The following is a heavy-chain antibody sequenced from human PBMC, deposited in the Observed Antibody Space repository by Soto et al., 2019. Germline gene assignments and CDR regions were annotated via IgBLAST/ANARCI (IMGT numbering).Heavy chain of an antibody. D-gene: IGHD4-17*01. Sequence: QVQLVQSGAEVKKPGASVKVSCKASGYTFTNYGISWVRQAPGQGLEWMGWISAYSGNTNYAQKLQGRVIMTTDTSTSTAYMEVRSLRCDDTCVYYGARADYAERWFDPWGQGTLVTVSS. V-gene: IGHV1-18*01. CDR3: ARADYAERWFDP. CDR1: GYTFTNYG. J-gene: IGHJ5*02. CDR2: ISAYSGNT.